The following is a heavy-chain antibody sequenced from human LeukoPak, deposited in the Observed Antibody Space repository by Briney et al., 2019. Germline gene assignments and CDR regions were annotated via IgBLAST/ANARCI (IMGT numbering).Heavy chain of an antibody. CDR3: ARSSGGVPFDN. D-gene: IGHD2-8*01. V-gene: IGHV4-59*08. CDR2: VYYSGST. CDR1: GGSISSYY. Sequence: SETLSLTCSVSGGSISSYYWNWIRKPPGKGLEWIGYVYYSGSTNYNPSLKSRVTISVDTSKNQFSLKLSAVTAADTAVYYCARSSGGVPFDNWGQGTLVIVSS. J-gene: IGHJ4*02.